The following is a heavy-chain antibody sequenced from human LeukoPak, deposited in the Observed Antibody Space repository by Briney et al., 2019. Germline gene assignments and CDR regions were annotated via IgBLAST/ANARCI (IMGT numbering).Heavy chain of an antibody. Sequence: PSETLSLTCTVSGGSISSSSYYWGWIRQPPGKGLEWIGSIHYSGSAYYNPSLKSRVTIPVDTSKNQFSLKLNSVTATDTSVYYCARHYQWLAPPSDYWGQGTLVTVSS. D-gene: IGHD6-19*01. CDR3: ARHYQWLAPPSDY. CDR1: GGSISSSSYY. J-gene: IGHJ4*02. V-gene: IGHV4-39*01. CDR2: IHYSGSA.